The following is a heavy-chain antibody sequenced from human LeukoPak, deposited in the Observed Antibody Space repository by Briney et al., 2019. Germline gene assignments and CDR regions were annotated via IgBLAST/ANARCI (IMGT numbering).Heavy chain of an antibody. V-gene: IGHV4-4*07. CDR3: ARESKSGRRSLDY. CDR1: GDSISGYY. D-gene: IGHD5-12*01. CDR2: IYASGST. Sequence: SETLSLTCTVSGDSISGYYWSWIRQPAGKGLEWIGRIYASGSTNYNPSLRSRVTMSVDTSKSQFSLTLSSVTAADTAVYYCARESKSGRRSLDYWGQGALVTVSS. J-gene: IGHJ4*02.